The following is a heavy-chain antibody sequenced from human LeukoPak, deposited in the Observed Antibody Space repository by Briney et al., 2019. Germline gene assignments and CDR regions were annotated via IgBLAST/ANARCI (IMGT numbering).Heavy chain of an antibody. D-gene: IGHD1-14*01. CDR2: IYHSGST. CDR3: ARSQTDGTDV. Sequence: SETLSLTCTVSGYSISSGYYWGWIRQPPGKGLEWIGSIYHSGSTYYNPSLKSRVTISVDTSKNQFSLKLSSVTAADTAVYYCARSQTDGTDVWSQGTTVTVSS. J-gene: IGHJ6*02. CDR1: GYSISSGYY. V-gene: IGHV4-38-2*02.